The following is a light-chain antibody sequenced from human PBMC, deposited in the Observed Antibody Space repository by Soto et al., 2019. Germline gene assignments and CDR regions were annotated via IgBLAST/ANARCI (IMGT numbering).Light chain of an antibody. V-gene: IGLV2-14*01. J-gene: IGLJ3*02. Sequence: QTALAQPASVSGSPGQSITISCTGTNSDVGGYNFVSWYQQFPGKAPKLMIHEVSYRASGVSNRFSGSKSGDTASLTISGLQADDEADYYCASYTSRETWVFGGGTKVTVL. CDR2: EVS. CDR1: NSDVGGYNF. CDR3: ASYTSRETWV.